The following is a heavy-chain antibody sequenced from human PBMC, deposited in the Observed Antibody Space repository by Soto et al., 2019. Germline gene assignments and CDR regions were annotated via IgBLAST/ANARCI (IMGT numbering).Heavy chain of an antibody. CDR2: IDLSGTTT. V-gene: IGHV3-23*01. CDR3: AKDRVPDGIYSSDY. Sequence: EVQLLESGGDLVQPGGSLRLSCAASGFSFRDFSMNWFRQAPGKGLEWVSFIDLSGTTTYYRDSVKGRFTMYKDKSRKTVYLQMISLRVEDTAIYYCAKDRVPDGIYSSDYWGQGVLVTVSS. CDR1: GFSFRDFS. D-gene: IGHD2-15*01. J-gene: IGHJ4*02.